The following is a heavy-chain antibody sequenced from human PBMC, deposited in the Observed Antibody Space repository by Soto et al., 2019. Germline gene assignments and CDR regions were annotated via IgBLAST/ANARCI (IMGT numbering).Heavy chain of an antibody. CDR1: GYTFTSYG. CDR3: AGDAEQWLVLHDAFDI. J-gene: IGHJ3*02. D-gene: IGHD6-19*01. V-gene: IGHV1-18*01. CDR2: ISAYNGNT. Sequence: QVQLVQSGAEVKKPGASVKVSCKASGYTFTSYGISWVRQAPGQGLEWMGWISAYNGNTNYAQKLQGRVTMTTDTSTSTAYMELRRLRSDDTAVYYCAGDAEQWLVLHDAFDIWGQGKMVTVSS.